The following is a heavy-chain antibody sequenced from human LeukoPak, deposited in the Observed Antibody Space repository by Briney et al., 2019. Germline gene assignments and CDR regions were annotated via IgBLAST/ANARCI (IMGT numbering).Heavy chain of an antibody. V-gene: IGHV1-18*01. Sequence: ASVKVSCKASGYTFTSYGISWVRQAPGQGLEWMGWISACNGNTNYAQKLQGRVTMTTDTSTSTAYMELRSLRSDDTAVYYCARGKMVRGAGDWFDPWGQGTLVTVSS. J-gene: IGHJ5*02. CDR2: ISACNGNT. CDR3: ARGKMVRGAGDWFDP. CDR1: GYTFTSYG. D-gene: IGHD3-10*01.